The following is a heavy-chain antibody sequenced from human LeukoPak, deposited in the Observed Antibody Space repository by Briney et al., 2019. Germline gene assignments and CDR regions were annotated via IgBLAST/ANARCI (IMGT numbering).Heavy chain of an antibody. D-gene: IGHD3-3*01. CDR1: GFALSTYW. CDR2: INQDGSVK. CDR3: TRDFVF. V-gene: IGHV3-7*01. Sequence: PGGSLTLSCAASGFALSTYWMDWVRQAPGKGLEWVGNINQDGSVKHYVDSVRGRFTISRDNARNSVYLQMSALRVEDTAVYYCTRDFVFWGQGSLVTASS. J-gene: IGHJ4*02.